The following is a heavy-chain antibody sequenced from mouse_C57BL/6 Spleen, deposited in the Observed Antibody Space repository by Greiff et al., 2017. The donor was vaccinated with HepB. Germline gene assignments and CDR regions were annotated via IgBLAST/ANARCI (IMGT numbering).Heavy chain of an antibody. Sequence: QVQLQQPGTELVKPGASVKLSCKASGYTFTSYWMHWVKQRPGQGLEWIGNIDPSNGGTNYNEKFKSKATLTVDKSSSTAYMQLSSLTSEDSAVYYCASPFITTVVAPGYFDVWGTGTTVTVSS. CDR2: IDPSNGGT. V-gene: IGHV1-53*01. J-gene: IGHJ1*03. CDR3: ASPFITTVVAPGYFDV. CDR1: GYTFTSYW. D-gene: IGHD1-1*01.